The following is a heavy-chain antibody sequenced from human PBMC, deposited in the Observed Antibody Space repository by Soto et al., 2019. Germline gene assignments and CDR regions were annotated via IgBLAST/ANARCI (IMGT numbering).Heavy chain of an antibody. J-gene: IGHJ6*03. V-gene: IGHV3-23*01. D-gene: IGHD4-17*01. CDR3: ANDGGVSVTTLDYYYYYYMDV. CDR2: ISGSGGST. Sequence: GGSLRLSCAASGFTFSSYAMSWVRQAPGKGLEWVSAISGSGGSTYYADSVKGRFTISRDNSKNTLYLQMNSLRAEDTAVYKCANDGGVSVTTLDYYYYYYMDVWGKGTTVTVSS. CDR1: GFTFSSYA.